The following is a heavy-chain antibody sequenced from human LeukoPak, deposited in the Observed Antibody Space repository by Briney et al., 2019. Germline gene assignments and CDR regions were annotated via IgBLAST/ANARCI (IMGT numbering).Heavy chain of an antibody. D-gene: IGHD5-18*01. CDR2: IYPGDSDT. CDR3: ARHVIDSRGSNYGRPDY. Sequence: GESLKISCKGSGYSFTSYWIGWVRQLPGKGLDWMGIIYPGDSDTTYSPSFQGQITISADRSISPAYLQWSSLKAPDTAMYYCARHVIDSRGSNYGRPDYWGQGTIVTVSS. V-gene: IGHV5-51*01. J-gene: IGHJ4*02. CDR1: GYSFTSYW.